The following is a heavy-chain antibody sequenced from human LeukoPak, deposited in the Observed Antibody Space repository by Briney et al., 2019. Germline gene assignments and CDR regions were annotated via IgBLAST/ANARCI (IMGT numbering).Heavy chain of an antibody. Sequence: PGGSLRLSCAASGFTFSSYAMSWVRQAPGKGLEWVSAISGSGGSTYYADSVKGRFTISRDNSKTTLFLQMNSLRAEDTAVYYCARQLGYCDSGTCYFEYWGQGTLVTVSS. CDR3: ARQLGYCDSGTCYFEY. CDR2: ISGSGGST. J-gene: IGHJ4*02. D-gene: IGHD2-15*01. V-gene: IGHV3-23*01. CDR1: GFTFSSYA.